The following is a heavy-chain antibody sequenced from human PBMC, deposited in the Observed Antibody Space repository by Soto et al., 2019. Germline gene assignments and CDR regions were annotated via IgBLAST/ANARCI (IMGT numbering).Heavy chain of an antibody. Sequence: SETLSLTCTVSGASMNSYHWSWIRQPAGKGLEWIGHIHSSGSTNYNPSLKSRVTMSVDTSKNQFSLRLMSLTAADTAVYYCARDQGVAAAAITWFDPWGQGSMVTVSS. CDR2: IHSSGST. V-gene: IGHV4-4*07. D-gene: IGHD6-25*01. CDR3: ARDQGVAAAAITWFDP. J-gene: IGHJ5*02. CDR1: GASMNSYH.